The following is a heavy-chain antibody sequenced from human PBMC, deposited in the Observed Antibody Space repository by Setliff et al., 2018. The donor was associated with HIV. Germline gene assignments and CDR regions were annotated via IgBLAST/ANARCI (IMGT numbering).Heavy chain of an antibody. CDR2: IYYNGRT. V-gene: IGHV4-31*03. CDR1: GGSISSGGYY. J-gene: IGHJ6*02. CDR3: VRERRRSPLSYGLDV. Sequence: NPSETLSLTCTVSGGSISSGGYYWNWIRQYPVKGLEWIGHIYYNGRTLFNPALGTRLNMSVDTSENQFSLHLSSVTAADTAVYYCVRERRRSPLSYGLDVWGQGTTVT.